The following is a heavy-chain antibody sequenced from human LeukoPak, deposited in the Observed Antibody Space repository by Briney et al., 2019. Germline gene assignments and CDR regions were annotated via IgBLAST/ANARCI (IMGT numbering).Heavy chain of an antibody. CDR2: IYYSGST. V-gene: IGHV4-59*01. CDR3: ARIVIGYSYGFFDY. D-gene: IGHD5-18*01. Sequence: SETLSLTCTVSGGSISSYYWSWIRQPPGKGLEWIGYIYYSGSTNYNPALKSRVTISVDASKNQFSLKLSSVTAADTAVYYCARIVIGYSYGFFDYWGQGTLVTVSS. CDR1: GGSISSYY. J-gene: IGHJ4*02.